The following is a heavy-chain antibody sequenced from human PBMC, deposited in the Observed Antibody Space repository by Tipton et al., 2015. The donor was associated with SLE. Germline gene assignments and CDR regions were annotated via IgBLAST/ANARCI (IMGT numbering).Heavy chain of an antibody. Sequence: TLSLTCAVSGGSLTSSYWTWVRQSPGKGLEWIGQIQYTGYTDYHPSLKSRVTISMDTSKTQFSLRLSSVTAADSGLYYCARILTAAGTWWFDSWGQGTQVTVSS. CDR3: ARILTAAGTWWFDS. D-gene: IGHD6-13*01. V-gene: IGHV4-59*07. CDR1: GGSLTSSY. J-gene: IGHJ5*01. CDR2: IQYTGYT.